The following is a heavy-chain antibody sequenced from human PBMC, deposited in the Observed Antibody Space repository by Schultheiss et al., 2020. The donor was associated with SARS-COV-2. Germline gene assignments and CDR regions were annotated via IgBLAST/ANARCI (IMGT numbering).Heavy chain of an antibody. Sequence: SETLSLTCAVYGGSISSYYWSWIRQPPGKGLEWIGYIYYSGSTNYNPSLKSRVTISVDTSKNQFSLKLSSVTAADTAVYYCARGILKLYYFDYWGQGTLVTVSS. D-gene: IGHD6-6*01. CDR2: IYYSGST. CDR3: ARGILKLYYFDY. V-gene: IGHV4-59*12. CDR1: GGSISSYY. J-gene: IGHJ4*02.